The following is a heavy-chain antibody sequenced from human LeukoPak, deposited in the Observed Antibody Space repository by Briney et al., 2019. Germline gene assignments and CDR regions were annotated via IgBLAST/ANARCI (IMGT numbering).Heavy chain of an antibody. V-gene: IGHV1-8*03. CDR1: GYTFTNYD. Sequence: RASVKVSCKASGYTFTNYDINWVRQATGQGLEWVGWVNPYSGNAGYAQKFQGRVTITRNTAISTAYMELSSLTSEDTAVYYCVRGDRNYDILTGYSRSWFDPWGQGTLVTVSS. J-gene: IGHJ5*02. D-gene: IGHD3-9*01. CDR3: VRGDRNYDILTGYSRSWFDP. CDR2: VNPYSGNA.